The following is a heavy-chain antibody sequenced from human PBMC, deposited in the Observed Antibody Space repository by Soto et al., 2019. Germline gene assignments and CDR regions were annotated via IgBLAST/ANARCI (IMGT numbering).Heavy chain of an antibody. CDR3: ARPSYYYDSSGRGAFDI. CDR2: IYPGDSDT. D-gene: IGHD3-22*01. V-gene: IGHV5-51*01. Sequence: GESLKISCQGSGYSFTTYWISWVRQMPGKGLEWMGIIYPGDSDTRYSPSFQGQVTISADKSISTAYLQWSSLKASDTAMYYCARPSYYYDSSGRGAFDIWGQGAMVTVSS. J-gene: IGHJ3*02. CDR1: GYSFTTYW.